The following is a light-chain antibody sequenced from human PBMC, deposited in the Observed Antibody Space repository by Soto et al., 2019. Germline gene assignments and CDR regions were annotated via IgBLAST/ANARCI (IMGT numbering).Light chain of an antibody. V-gene: IGKV1-5*01. CDR1: QNISVW. CDR2: DAS. Sequence: DIQMTQSPSTLSASVGDGVTITCRASQNISVWLAWYQQRPGKAPKFLIYDASNLETGVSSRFSGSGSGTEFTLNIRSLQPDDFATYYCQQYDSSSPTFGQGTKLEIK. CDR3: QQYDSSSPT. J-gene: IGKJ2*01.